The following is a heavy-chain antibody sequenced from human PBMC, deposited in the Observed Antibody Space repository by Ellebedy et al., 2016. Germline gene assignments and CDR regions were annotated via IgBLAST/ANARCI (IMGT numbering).Heavy chain of an antibody. J-gene: IGHJ3*02. D-gene: IGHD2-8*02. V-gene: IGHV4-34*01. Sequence: SETLSLTCAVYGGSFSGYYWSWIRQPPGKGLEWIGEIYHSGSTNYNPSLKSRVTISVDKSKNQFSLKLSSVTAADTALYYCASGLGVRRMNAFEIWGQGTMVTVSS. CDR2: IYHSGST. CDR1: GGSFSGYY. CDR3: ASGLGVRRMNAFEI.